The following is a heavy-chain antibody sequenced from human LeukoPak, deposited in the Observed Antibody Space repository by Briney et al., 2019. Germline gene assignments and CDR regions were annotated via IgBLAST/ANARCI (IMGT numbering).Heavy chain of an antibody. CDR2: IKSDGSTT. Sequence: HAGGSLRLSCAASGFTFSSYWMHWVRQVPGKGLVWVSRIKSDGSTTTYADSVKGRFTISRDNAKNTLYLQMNSLRAEDTAVYYCAKDSHYGSGSYYNRYYYGMDVWGQGTTVTVSS. D-gene: IGHD3-10*01. CDR1: GFTFSSYW. J-gene: IGHJ6*02. CDR3: AKDSHYGSGSYYNRYYYGMDV. V-gene: IGHV3-74*01.